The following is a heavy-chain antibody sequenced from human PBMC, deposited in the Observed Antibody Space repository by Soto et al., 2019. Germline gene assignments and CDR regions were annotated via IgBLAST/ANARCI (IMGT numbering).Heavy chain of an antibody. CDR3: ATVGTSGLPY. V-gene: IGHV3-48*02. D-gene: IGHD6-19*01. J-gene: IGHJ4*02. CDR2: ISVDSSTI. Sequence: EVQLVESGGGLVQPGGSLRVSCAASGFPFSSYSMKWVRQAPGKGLEWVSYISVDSSTIYYADSVKGRFTISRDNAKNSLYLQMNSLRDEDTAVYFCATVGTSGLPYWGRGTLVTVSS. CDR1: GFPFSSYS.